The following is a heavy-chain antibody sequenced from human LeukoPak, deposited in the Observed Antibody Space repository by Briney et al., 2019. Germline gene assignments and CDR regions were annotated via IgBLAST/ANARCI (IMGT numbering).Heavy chain of an antibody. Sequence: GGSLRLSCAISGITFSACELTWVRQAPGKGLEWVSYISRSGSTRYYADSVKGRFTISRDNAKNSLYLQMNSLRAEDTAVYYCARVATMVRVPLDALDIWGQGTMVSVSS. CDR1: GITFSACE. J-gene: IGHJ3*02. V-gene: IGHV3-48*03. CDR2: ISRSGSTR. CDR3: ARVATMVRVPLDALDI. D-gene: IGHD3-10*01.